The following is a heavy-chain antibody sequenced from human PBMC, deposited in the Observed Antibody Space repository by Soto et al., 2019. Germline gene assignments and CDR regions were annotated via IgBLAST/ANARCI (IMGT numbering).Heavy chain of an antibody. V-gene: IGHV1-3*01. Sequence: GASVKVSSKASGYTFTYYAMHWVRQAPGQRLEWMGWIIAANANTKYSQRFQGRVTITRDTSASTAYMELSSLRSEDTAVYYCAREVRSGTYDYWGQGTLVTVSS. J-gene: IGHJ4*02. CDR1: GYTFTYYA. CDR2: IIAANANT. D-gene: IGHD1-26*01. CDR3: AREVRSGTYDY.